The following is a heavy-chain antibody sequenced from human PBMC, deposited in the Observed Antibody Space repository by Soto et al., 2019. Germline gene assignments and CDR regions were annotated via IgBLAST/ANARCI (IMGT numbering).Heavy chain of an antibody. J-gene: IGHJ4*02. Sequence: QVHLVQSGAEVKKPGASVKVSCKASGYTFTSYGSTWVRQAPGQGLEWMGWISAHNGNTDYAQKLQGRVIVTRDTSTSPASMELRSLLSDDTAVYYCARGRYGDYWGQGALVTVSS. V-gene: IGHV1-18*01. CDR1: GYTFTSYG. CDR2: ISAHNGNT. CDR3: ARGRYGDY. D-gene: IGHD1-1*01.